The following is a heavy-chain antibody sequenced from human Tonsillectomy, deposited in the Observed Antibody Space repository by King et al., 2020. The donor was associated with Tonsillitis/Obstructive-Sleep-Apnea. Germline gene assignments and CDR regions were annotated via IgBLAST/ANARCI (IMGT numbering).Heavy chain of an antibody. CDR1: GGSISSGGYY. V-gene: IGHV4-31*03. D-gene: IGHD3-22*01. Sequence: VQLQESGPGLVKPSQTLSLTCTVSGGSISSGGYYWSWIRQHPGKGLEWIGYIYYSGSTYYNPSLKSRVTISVDTSKNQFSLKLSSVTAADTAVYYCARGRYDSSGYYYVSVSARHAFYLFSPGTMVTVSS. CDR2: IYYSGST. J-gene: IGHJ3*01. CDR3: ARGRYDSSGYYYVSVSARHAFYL.